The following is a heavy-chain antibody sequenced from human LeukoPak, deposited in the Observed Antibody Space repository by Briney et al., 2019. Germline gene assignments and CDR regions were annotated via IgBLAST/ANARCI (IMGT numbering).Heavy chain of an antibody. V-gene: IGHV3-23*01. CDR3: AKGPGYSYGLSYYYYYMDV. D-gene: IGHD5-18*01. J-gene: IGHJ6*03. Sequence: GGSLRLSCAASGFTFSSYAMSWVRQAPGKGLEWVSAISGSGGSTYYADSVKGRFTISRDNSKNTLYLQMNSLRAEDTAVYYCAKGPGYSYGLSYYYYYMDVWGKGTTVTVSS. CDR1: GFTFSSYA. CDR2: ISGSGGST.